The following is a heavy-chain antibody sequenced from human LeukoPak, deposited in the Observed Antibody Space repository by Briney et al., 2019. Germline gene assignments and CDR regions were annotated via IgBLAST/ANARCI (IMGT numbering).Heavy chain of an antibody. CDR1: GGSISSYY. J-gene: IGHJ3*02. V-gene: IGHV4-4*07. Sequence: SETPSLTCTVSGGSISSYYWSWIRQPAGKGLQWIWRIYTSGSTNYNPSLKSRVTLSVDASKNQFSLKMSSVTAADTAVYYCARERNYYDSSGHRRDAFDIWGQGTMVTVSS. D-gene: IGHD3-22*01. CDR3: ARERNYYDSSGHRRDAFDI. CDR2: IYTSGST.